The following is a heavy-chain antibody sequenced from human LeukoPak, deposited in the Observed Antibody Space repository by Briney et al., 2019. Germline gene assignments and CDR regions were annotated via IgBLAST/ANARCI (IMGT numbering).Heavy chain of an antibody. CDR2: ISGSGGST. CDR1: GFTFSSYA. V-gene: IGHV3-23*01. Sequence: GGSLRLSCAASGFTFSSYAMAWVRQAPGRGLEWVSSISGSGGSTFYADSVKGRFTISRDNSKNTLYLQMNSLRAEDTAVYYCARKNGLDYWGQGTLVTVSS. J-gene: IGHJ4*02. CDR3: ARKNGLDY.